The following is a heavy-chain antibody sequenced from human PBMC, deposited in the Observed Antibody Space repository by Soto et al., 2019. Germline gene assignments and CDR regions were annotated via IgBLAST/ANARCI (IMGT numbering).Heavy chain of an antibody. V-gene: IGHV1-46*03. D-gene: IGHD6-19*01. CDR1: GYTFTSYY. CDR3: AREGMSSGWPNAYDY. J-gene: IGHJ4*02. Sequence: QVQLVQSGAEVKKPGASVKVSCKASGYTFTSYYMHWVRQAPGQGLEWMGIINPSGGSTSYAQKFQGRVTMTRDTSTSTVYVELSSVRSEDTAVYYCAREGMSSGWPNAYDYWGQGTLVTVSS. CDR2: INPSGGST.